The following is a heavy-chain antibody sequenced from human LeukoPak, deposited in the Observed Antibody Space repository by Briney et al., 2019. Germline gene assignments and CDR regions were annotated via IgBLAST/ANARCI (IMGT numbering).Heavy chain of an antibody. Sequence: SETLSLTCTVSGGSISSSSYYWGWIRQPPGKGLEWIGNVYYSGITYYNPSLKSRVTISVDTSKNQFSLKLSSVTAADTAVYYCARSVHNWNDYFGYWGQGTLVTVSS. J-gene: IGHJ4*01. CDR1: GGSISSSSYY. V-gene: IGHV4-39*07. CDR2: VYYSGIT. CDR3: ARSVHNWNDYFGY. D-gene: IGHD1-20*01.